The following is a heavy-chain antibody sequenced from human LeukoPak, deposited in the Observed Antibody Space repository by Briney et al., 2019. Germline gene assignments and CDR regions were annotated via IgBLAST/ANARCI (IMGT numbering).Heavy chain of an antibody. J-gene: IGHJ4*02. V-gene: IGHV3-15*01. CDR3: TTLTAHYYFDY. CDR1: GFTFTSAW. Sequence: GGSLRLSCAASGFTFTSAWMSWVRQAPGKGLEWVGRIKRQTDVGTTDYAAPVKGRFTISRDDSKNTLYLQMNSLKTEDTAVYYCTTLTAHYYFDYWGQGTLVTVSS. CDR2: IKRQTDVGTT. D-gene: IGHD3-9*01.